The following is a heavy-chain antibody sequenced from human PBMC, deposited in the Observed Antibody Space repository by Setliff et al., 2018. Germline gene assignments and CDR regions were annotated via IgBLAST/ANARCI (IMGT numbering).Heavy chain of an antibody. CDR1: GFSFSGSA. Sequence: GESLTLSCAASGFSFSGSAVYWVRQASVKGLEWIGRIRGRTDNYATAYAASVRGRFTISRDDSKNTAYLQMNSLKTEDTAVYYCTFARDGYDVFDIWGQGTMVT. J-gene: IGHJ3*02. D-gene: IGHD5-18*01. V-gene: IGHV3-73*01. CDR3: TFARDGYDVFDI. CDR2: IRGRTDNYAT.